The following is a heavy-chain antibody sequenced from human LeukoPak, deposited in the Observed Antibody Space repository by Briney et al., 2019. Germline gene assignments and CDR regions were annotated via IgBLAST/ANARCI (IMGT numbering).Heavy chain of an antibody. CDR1: GFTFSSYA. J-gene: IGHJ4*02. Sequence: GGSLRLSCAASGFTFSSYAMSWVRQAPGKGLEWVSAISGSGGSTYYADSVKGRFTISRDNSKNTLYLQMNSLRAEDTAVYYCARSAGPTYYYGSGSYSPFDYWGQGTLVTVSS. CDR3: ARSAGPTYYYGSGSYSPFDY. V-gene: IGHV3-23*01. D-gene: IGHD3-10*01. CDR2: ISGSGGST.